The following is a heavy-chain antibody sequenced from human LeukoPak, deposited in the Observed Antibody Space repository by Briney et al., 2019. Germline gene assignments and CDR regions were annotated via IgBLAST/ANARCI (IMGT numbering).Heavy chain of an antibody. D-gene: IGHD2-8*01. Sequence: PSETLSLTCTVSGGYISSSNYYWSWIRQPPGKGLEWIGYIYYSGSTNYNPSLRSRVTISVDTSKNQFALKLSSVTAADTAVYYCARAFRMYALHNWFDPWGQGTLVTVSS. CDR3: ARAFRMYALHNWFDP. V-gene: IGHV4-61*01. J-gene: IGHJ5*02. CDR2: IYYSGST. CDR1: GGYISSSNYY.